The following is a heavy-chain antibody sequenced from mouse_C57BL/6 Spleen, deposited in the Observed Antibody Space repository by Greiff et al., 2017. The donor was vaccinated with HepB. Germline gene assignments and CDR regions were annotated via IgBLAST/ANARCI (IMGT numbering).Heavy chain of an antibody. J-gene: IGHJ1*03. CDR2: INPGSGGT. CDR1: GYAFTNYL. V-gene: IGHV1-54*01. Sequence: VQLQQSGAELVRPGTSVKVSCKASGYAFTNYLIEWVKQRPGQGLEWIGVINPGSGGTNYNEKFKGKATLTADKSSSTAYMQLSSLTSEDSAVYCWAREDYDEDWYFDVWGTGTTVTVSS. D-gene: IGHD2-4*01. CDR3: AREDYDEDWYFDV.